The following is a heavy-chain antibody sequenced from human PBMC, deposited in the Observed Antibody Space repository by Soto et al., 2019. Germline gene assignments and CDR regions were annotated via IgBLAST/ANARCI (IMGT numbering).Heavy chain of an antibody. CDR3: SIVVVTALDY. Sequence: QVQLVQSGAEEKKPGASVKVSCKASGYTFTSYAMHWVRQAPGQRLEWMGWINAGNGNTKYSQKFQGRVTITRDTSASTADMELSSLRSEDTAVWARSIVVVTALDYWGQGTLVTVSS. J-gene: IGHJ4*02. CDR1: GYTFTSYA. D-gene: IGHD2-21*02. V-gene: IGHV1-3*05. CDR2: INAGNGNT.